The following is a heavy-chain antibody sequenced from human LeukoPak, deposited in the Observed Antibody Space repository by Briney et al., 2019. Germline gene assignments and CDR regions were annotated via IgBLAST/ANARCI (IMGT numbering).Heavy chain of an antibody. Sequence: GRSLRLSCAASAFPFSTYGMHWVRQAPGKGLEWVAFIRYDGSNKYSADSVKGRFTISRDNSKNTLYLQMNSLRAEDTAVYYCAKDRYNGDYSWGQGTLVTVPS. D-gene: IGHD4-17*01. CDR3: AKDRYNGDYS. J-gene: IGHJ5*02. CDR2: IRYDGSNK. CDR1: AFPFSTYG. V-gene: IGHV3-30*02.